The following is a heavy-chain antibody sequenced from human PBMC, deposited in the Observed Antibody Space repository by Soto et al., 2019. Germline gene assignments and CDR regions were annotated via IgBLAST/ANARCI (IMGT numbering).Heavy chain of an antibody. CDR3: ARGSPFDSDQNDSGGSEAFEI. CDR2: IHYSGST. Sequence: QVQLQESGPGLVKPSQTLSLTCTVSGGSISRGDYYWSWIRQTPGKGLEWIGYIHYSGSTYYNPSLQCRVSMSVDTCKNQFSLQLSSVTAADTAVYFCARGSPFDSDQNDSGGSEAFEIWGQGTMVTVSS. J-gene: IGHJ3*02. D-gene: IGHD4-17*01. CDR1: GGSISRGDYY. V-gene: IGHV4-30-4*01.